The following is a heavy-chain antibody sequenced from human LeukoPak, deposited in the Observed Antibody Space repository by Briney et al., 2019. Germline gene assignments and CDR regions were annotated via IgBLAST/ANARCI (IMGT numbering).Heavy chain of an antibody. V-gene: IGHV3-21*01. Sequence: GGSLRLSCAASGFTFSSYSMNWVRQAPGKGLEWVSFISRASSSIYYADSVKGRFSISRDNAKNSLYLRMNSLRADDTAVYYCVRESPGAAGYWGQGTLVTVSS. CDR1: GFTFSSYS. CDR3: VRESPGAAGY. J-gene: IGHJ4*02. CDR2: ISRASSSI. D-gene: IGHD1-26*01.